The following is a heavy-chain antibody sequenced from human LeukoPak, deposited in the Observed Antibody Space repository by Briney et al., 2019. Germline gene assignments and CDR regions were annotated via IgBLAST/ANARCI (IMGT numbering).Heavy chain of an antibody. Sequence: GESLKISCKGSGYSFTSYWIGWVRQMPGKGLEWMGIIYPGDSDTRYSPSFQGQVTISADKSISTAYLQWSSLKASDTAMYYCARQEQDPSSLTLYYFDYWGQGTLVTFSS. D-gene: IGHD1/OR15-1a*01. J-gene: IGHJ4*02. CDR1: GYSFTSYW. V-gene: IGHV5-51*01. CDR2: IYPGDSDT. CDR3: ARQEQDPSSLTLYYFDY.